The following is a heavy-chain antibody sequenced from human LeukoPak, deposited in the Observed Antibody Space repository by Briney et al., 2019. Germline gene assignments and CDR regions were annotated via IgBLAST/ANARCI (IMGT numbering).Heavy chain of an antibody. CDR1: GYTFTGYY. J-gene: IGHJ4*02. CDR2: INPNSGGT. CDR3: ASTHFDY. V-gene: IGHV1-2*02. Sequence: PEASVKVSCKASGYTFTGYYMHWVRQAPGQGLEWMGWINPNSGGTNYAQKFQGRVTITADKSTSTAYMELSSLRSEDTAVYYCASTHFDYWGQGTLVTVSS.